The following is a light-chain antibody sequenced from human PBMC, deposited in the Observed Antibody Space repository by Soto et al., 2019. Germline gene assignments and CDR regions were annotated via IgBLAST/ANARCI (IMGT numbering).Light chain of an antibody. Sequence: QSALTQPASVSGSPGQSITISWTGTSRDVGGYNYVSWYQQHPGKAPKLMIYDVSNRPSGVSNRFSGSKSGNTASLTISGLQAEDEADYYCSSYTSSSTRVFGTGTKVTVL. CDR1: SRDVGGYNY. V-gene: IGLV2-14*01. CDR2: DVS. CDR3: SSYTSSSTRV. J-gene: IGLJ1*01.